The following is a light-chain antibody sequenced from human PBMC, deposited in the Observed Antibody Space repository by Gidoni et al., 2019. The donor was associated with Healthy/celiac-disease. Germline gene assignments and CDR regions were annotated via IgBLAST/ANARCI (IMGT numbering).Light chain of an antibody. Sequence: SYELTQPPSVSVSPGQTASIACSGDKLADKYAFWYQQRPGQSPLLVIYQDNKRPSGIPERFSGSNSGNTATLTISGTQAMDEADYYCQAWDSNTVVFGGGTKLTVL. V-gene: IGLV3-1*01. CDR1: KLADKY. CDR3: QAWDSNTVV. J-gene: IGLJ2*01. CDR2: QDN.